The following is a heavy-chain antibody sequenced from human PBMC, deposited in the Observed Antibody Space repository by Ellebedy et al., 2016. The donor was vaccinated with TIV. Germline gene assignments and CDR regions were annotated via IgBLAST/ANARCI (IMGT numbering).Heavy chain of an antibody. CDR2: IKQDGSEK. CDR1: GFSFSSYW. Sequence: PGGSLRLSCAASGFSFSSYWMSWVRQAPGKGLEWVANIKQDGSEKYYVDSVKGRFTISRDNAKNSLYLQMNSLRAEDTAVYYCAMGGGPHVDWLLAWGQGTLVTVSS. J-gene: IGHJ5*02. V-gene: IGHV3-7*01. D-gene: IGHD3-9*01. CDR3: AMGGGPHVDWLLA.